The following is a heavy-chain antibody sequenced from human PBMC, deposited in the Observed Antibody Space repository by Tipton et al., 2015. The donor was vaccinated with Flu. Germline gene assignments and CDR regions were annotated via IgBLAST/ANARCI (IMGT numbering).Heavy chain of an antibody. V-gene: IGHV4-38-2*02. J-gene: IGHJ4*02. CDR2: IPHSGST. CDR1: GYSISSGYY. D-gene: IGHD3-22*01. Sequence: LRLSCTVSGYSISSGYYWGWIRQPPGKGLEWIGTIPHSGSTYYNPSLKSRVTISVDTSKNQFSLKLSSVTAVDTAVYYCARDGLSYYESAGFEFDDWGQGTLVTVSS. CDR3: ARDGLSYYESAGFEFDD.